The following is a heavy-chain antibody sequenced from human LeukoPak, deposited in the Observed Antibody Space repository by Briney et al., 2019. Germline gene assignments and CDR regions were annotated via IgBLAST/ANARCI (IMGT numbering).Heavy chain of an antibody. CDR3: ARDGHSSSWYYYYYMDV. J-gene: IGHJ6*03. V-gene: IGHV1-2*02. Sequence: GASVKVSCKASGYTFTGYYMHWVRQAPGQGLEWMGWINPNSGGTNYAQKFQGRVTMTRDTSISTAYMELSRLRSDDTAVYYCARDGHSSSWYYYYYMDVWGKGTTVTVSS. CDR2: INPNSGGT. D-gene: IGHD6-13*01. CDR1: GYTFTGYY.